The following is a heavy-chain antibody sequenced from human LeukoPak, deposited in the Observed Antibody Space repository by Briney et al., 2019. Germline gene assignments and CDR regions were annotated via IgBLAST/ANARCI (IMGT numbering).Heavy chain of an antibody. CDR2: ISAYNGNT. V-gene: IGHV1-18*01. J-gene: IGHJ5*02. Sequence: ASVKVSCKASGYTFTSYGISWVRQAPGQGVEWMGWISAYNGNTNYVQKLQGSVTITTDTSTSTAYMELRSLRSDDTAVYYCARVGRYYYDSSGYYYVPNWFDPWGQGTLVTVSS. CDR1: GYTFTSYG. D-gene: IGHD3-22*01. CDR3: ARVGRYYYDSSGYYYVPNWFDP.